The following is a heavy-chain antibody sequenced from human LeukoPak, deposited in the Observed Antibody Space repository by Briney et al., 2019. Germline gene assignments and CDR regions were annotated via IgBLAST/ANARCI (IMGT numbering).Heavy chain of an antibody. CDR3: ATNWNQGSFDY. CDR1: GYTNTGYY. J-gene: IGHJ4*02. V-gene: IGHV1-2*04. Sequence: GASGMVSCKASGYTNTGYYMHWVRQATGRWLEWMGWNNPNSGGTNYAQKFQGWVTMTRDTSISTAYMELSRLRSDDTAVYYCATNWNQGSFDYWGQGTLVTVSS. D-gene: IGHD1-1*01. CDR2: NNPNSGGT.